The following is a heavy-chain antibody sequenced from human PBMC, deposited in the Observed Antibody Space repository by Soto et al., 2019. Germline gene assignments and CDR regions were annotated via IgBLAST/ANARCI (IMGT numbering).Heavy chain of an antibody. CDR1: SGSISSSTW. Sequence: SETLSLTGAVSSGSISSSTWWSWVRQPPGXGLEWIGEIYHSGSTNYKKYIKSRVTISVDKSKNKFSLKLSYVNAADTAVYYCEGTPDIVVVTAMMGINYWGQGTLVTVSS. CDR3: EGTPDIVVVTAMMGINY. V-gene: IGHV4-4*02. J-gene: IGHJ4*02. D-gene: IGHD2-2*01. CDR2: IYHSGST.